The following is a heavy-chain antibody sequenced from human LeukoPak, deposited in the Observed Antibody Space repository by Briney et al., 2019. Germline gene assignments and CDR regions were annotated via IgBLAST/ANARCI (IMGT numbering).Heavy chain of an antibody. V-gene: IGHV3-7*01. CDR2: IKQDGSEK. CDR3: ARYGNGAWLAHYSFDI. J-gene: IGHJ3*02. Sequence: PGGSLRLSCAASGFTFSSYSMNWVRQAPGRGPEWVANIKQDGSEKYYVDSVKGRFAISRDNAKNSLYLQMNSLRAEDTAVYYCARYGNGAWLAHYSFDIWGQGTMVTVSA. D-gene: IGHD6-19*01. CDR1: GFTFSSYS.